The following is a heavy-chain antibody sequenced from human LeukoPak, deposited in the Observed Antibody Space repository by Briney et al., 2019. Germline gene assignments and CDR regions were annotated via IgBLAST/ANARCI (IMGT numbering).Heavy chain of an antibody. CDR2: INDDGSDT. V-gene: IGHV3-74*01. CDR3: VRGGPSTWS. Sequence: GGSLRLSCAASGFTFSSYAMSWVRQVPGKRPVWVSRINDDGSDTLCADSVRGRFTISRDDAKNTVYLQMNNLRAEDTAVYYCVRGGPSTWSWGQGTLVTVSS. J-gene: IGHJ5*02. D-gene: IGHD2-15*01. CDR1: GFTFSSYA.